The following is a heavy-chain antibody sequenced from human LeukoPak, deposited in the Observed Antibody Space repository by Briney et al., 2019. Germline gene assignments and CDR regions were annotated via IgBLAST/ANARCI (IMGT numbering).Heavy chain of an antibody. CDR1: GFTFSSYW. Sequence: PGGSLRLSCAASGFTFSSYWMSWVRQAPGKGLEWVANIKQDGSEKYYVDSVKGRFTISRDNAKNSLYLQMNSLRAEDTAVYYCARDSRYCSGGSCYERDSDYWGQGTLVTVSS. D-gene: IGHD2-15*01. J-gene: IGHJ4*02. CDR3: ARDSRYCSGGSCYERDSDY. CDR2: IKQDGSEK. V-gene: IGHV3-7*01.